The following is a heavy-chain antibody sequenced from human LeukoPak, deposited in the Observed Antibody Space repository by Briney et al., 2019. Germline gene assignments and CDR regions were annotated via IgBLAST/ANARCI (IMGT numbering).Heavy chain of an antibody. D-gene: IGHD2-15*01. CDR3: GRVGGDCSGASCYIY. V-gene: IGHV4-38-2*01. Sequence: PSETLSRTCAVSDYSISSGYYWGWIRQTPGKGLAWIGSIYRSGSTSYNPSLKSRVTISLDTPKNQFSLKLSSVTAADTAMYYCGRVGGDCSGASCYIYWGQGTLVTVSS. CDR1: DYSISSGYY. J-gene: IGHJ4*02. CDR2: IYRSGST.